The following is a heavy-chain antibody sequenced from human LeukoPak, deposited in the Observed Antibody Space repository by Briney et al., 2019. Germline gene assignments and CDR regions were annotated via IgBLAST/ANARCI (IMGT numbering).Heavy chain of an antibody. V-gene: IGHV3-7*01. Sequence: GGSLRLSCAASGFTFSSYWMSWVRQAPGKGLEWVANIKQDGSEKYYVDSVKGRFTISRDNAKNSLYLQMNSLRAEDTAVYYRARDRFWSGYYIVDYWGQGTLVTVSS. J-gene: IGHJ4*02. CDR1: GFTFSSYW. CDR3: ARDRFWSGYYIVDY. CDR2: IKQDGSEK. D-gene: IGHD3-3*01.